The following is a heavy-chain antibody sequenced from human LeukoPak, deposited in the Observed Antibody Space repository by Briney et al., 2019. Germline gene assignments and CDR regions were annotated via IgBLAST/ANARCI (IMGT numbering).Heavy chain of an antibody. CDR2: IYVSGRT. D-gene: IGHD3-22*01. V-gene: IGHV4-4*07. CDR3: AGPNYYDSSGYFLGY. J-gene: IGHJ4*02. CDR1: GASISNYY. Sequence: SETLSLTCTVSGASISNYYWNWIRQPAGKGLEWIGRIYVSGRTNYDPSLKNRVTMSVDTSKSQSSLKLDSVTAADTAVYYCAGPNYYDSSGYFLGYWGQGILVTVSS.